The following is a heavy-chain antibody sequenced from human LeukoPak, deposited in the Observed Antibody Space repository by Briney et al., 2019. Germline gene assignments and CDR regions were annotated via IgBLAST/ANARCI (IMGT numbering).Heavy chain of an antibody. D-gene: IGHD4-17*01. CDR1: GGSISNYY. Sequence: SETRSLTCTVSGGSISNYYWSWIRQPAGKGLEWIGRIYSSGSTNYNPSLKSRVTMSVDTSTNQFSLRLSSVTAADTAIYYCARGDGDYRGYFDSWGQGTLVTVSS. CDR2: IYSSGST. CDR3: ARGDGDYRGYFDS. J-gene: IGHJ4*02. V-gene: IGHV4-4*07.